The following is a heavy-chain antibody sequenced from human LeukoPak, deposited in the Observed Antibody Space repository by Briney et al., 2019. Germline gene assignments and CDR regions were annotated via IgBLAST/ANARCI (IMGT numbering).Heavy chain of an antibody. CDR2: ISSSSSYI. Sequence: GGSLRLSCAASGFTFSDYYMSWIRQAPGKGLEWVSSISSSSSYIYYADSVKGRFTISRDNAKNSLYLQMNSLRAEDTAVYYCAGDCGGDCYPLNWFDPWGQGTLVTVSS. CDR1: GFTFSDYY. D-gene: IGHD2-21*02. V-gene: IGHV3-11*06. CDR3: AGDCGGDCYPLNWFDP. J-gene: IGHJ5*02.